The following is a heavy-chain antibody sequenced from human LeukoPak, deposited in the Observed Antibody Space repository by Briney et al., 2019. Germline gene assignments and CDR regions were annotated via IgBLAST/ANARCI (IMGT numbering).Heavy chain of an antibody. V-gene: IGHV3-74*01. Sequence: GGSLRLSCAASGFTFSGYWMHWVRQAPGKGLVWVSRINSDGSSTSYADSVKGRFTISRDNAKNTLYLQMNSLRAEDTAVYYCARDGSGYYYYYYMDVWGKGTTVTVSS. CDR1: GFTFSGYW. D-gene: IGHD3-3*01. J-gene: IGHJ6*03. CDR3: ARDGSGYYYYYYMDV. CDR2: INSDGSST.